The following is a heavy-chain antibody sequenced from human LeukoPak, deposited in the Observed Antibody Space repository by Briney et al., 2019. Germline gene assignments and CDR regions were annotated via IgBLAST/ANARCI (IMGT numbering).Heavy chain of an antibody. D-gene: IGHD3-9*01. V-gene: IGHV4-59*01. CDR1: GGSISSYY. J-gene: IGHJ4*02. Sequence: SETLSLTCTVSGGSISSYYWSWLRQPPGKGLEWIGYIYYSGSTNYNPSLKSRVTISVKTSKNQFSLKLRSVTAADTAAYYCARVTGYTIEDYFDYWGQGTLVTVSS. CDR3: ARVTGYTIEDYFDY. CDR2: IYYSGST.